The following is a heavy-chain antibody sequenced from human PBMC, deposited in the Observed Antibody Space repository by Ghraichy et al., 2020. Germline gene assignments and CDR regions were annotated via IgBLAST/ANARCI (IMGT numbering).Heavy chain of an antibody. CDR3: ARHPPTFRGNPSPRMDV. V-gene: IGHV4-39*01. D-gene: IGHD3-16*01. J-gene: IGHJ6*04. Sequence: SETLSLTCTVSGGSISSSSYYWGWIRQPPGKGLEWIGSIYYSGSTYYNPSLKSRVTISVDTSKNQFSLKLSSVTAADTAVYYCARHPPTFRGNPSPRMDVWGKGTTVTVSS. CDR1: GGSISSSSYY. CDR2: IYYSGST.